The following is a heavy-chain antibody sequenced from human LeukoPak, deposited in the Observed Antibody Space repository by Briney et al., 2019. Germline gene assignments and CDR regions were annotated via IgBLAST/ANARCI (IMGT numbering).Heavy chain of an antibody. CDR3: ARDKTLWFRELLGY. CDR2: INPNSGGT. D-gene: IGHD3-10*01. CDR1: GYTFTGYY. V-gene: IGHV1-2*02. Sequence: ASVKVSCKASGYTFTGYYMHWVRQAPGQGLEWMGWINPNSGGTNYAQKFQGRVTMTRDTSISTAYMELSRLRSDDTAVYSCARDKTLWFRELLGYWGQGTLVTVSS. J-gene: IGHJ4*02.